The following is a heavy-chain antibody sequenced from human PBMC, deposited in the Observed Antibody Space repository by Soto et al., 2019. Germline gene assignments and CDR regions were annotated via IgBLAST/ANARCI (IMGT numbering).Heavy chain of an antibody. J-gene: IGHJ6*03. CDR2: IHPGDSDT. CDR3: ARRSYCSGGSCYSGYYYYYVDV. D-gene: IGHD2-15*01. V-gene: IGHV5-51*01. CDR1: GYSFTNYW. Sequence: LGESLKISCKTSGYSFTNYWIAWVRQMHGKGLEWMGTIHPGDSDTIYSPSFQGQVTISADKSISTAYLQWSSLKASDTAIYYCARRSYCSGGSCYSGYYYYYVDVWGKGTTVTVSS.